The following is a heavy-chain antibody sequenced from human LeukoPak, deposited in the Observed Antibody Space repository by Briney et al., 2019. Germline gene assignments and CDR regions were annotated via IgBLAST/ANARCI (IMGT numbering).Heavy chain of an antibody. Sequence: PGGSLRLSCAASGFTFSSYWMHWVRQAPGKGLVWVSLISGDGGSTYYADSVKGRFTISRDNSKNSLYLQMNSLRTEDTALYYCAKDRYYYDSSGYGGMDVWGQGTTVIVSS. CDR2: ISGDGGST. J-gene: IGHJ6*02. V-gene: IGHV3-43*02. CDR1: GFTFSSYW. D-gene: IGHD3-22*01. CDR3: AKDRYYYDSSGYGGMDV.